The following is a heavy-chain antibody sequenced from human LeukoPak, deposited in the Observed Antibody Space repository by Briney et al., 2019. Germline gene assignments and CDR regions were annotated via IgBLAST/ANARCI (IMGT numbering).Heavy chain of an antibody. J-gene: IGHJ5*02. D-gene: IGHD3-22*01. Sequence: PGGSLRLSCVASGFNFRGYFMNWVRQGPGKGLEWMASIKQDGSDKYYVDSVKGRFTVSRDNGKNSLYLEMSSLRVEDTAIYYCARVSRDDSAAWGKGTLVTVSS. V-gene: IGHV3-7*01. CDR2: IKQDGSDK. CDR3: ARVSRDDSAA. CDR1: GFNFRGYF.